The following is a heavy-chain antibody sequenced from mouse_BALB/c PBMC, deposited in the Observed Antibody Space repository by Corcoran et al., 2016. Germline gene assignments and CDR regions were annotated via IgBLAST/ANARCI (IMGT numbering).Heavy chain of an antibody. J-gene: IGHJ2*01. CDR3: ARNRRDEYYFDY. Sequence: QAQLQQSGPELVKPGASVKISCKAPGYTFTNYYIHWLKQRPGQGLEWIGCIYPRDGNPNYIENFKGKATLTADTSSSAAYMQLSSLTSEDSAVYFCARNRRDEYYFDYWGQGTTLTVSS. D-gene: IGHD2-14*01. CDR1: GYTFTNYY. CDR2: IYPRDGNP. V-gene: IGHV1S12*01.